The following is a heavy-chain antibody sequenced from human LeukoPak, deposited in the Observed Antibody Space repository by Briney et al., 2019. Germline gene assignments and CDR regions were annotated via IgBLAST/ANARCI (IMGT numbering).Heavy chain of an antibody. Sequence: SETLSLTCAVYGGSFSGYYWSWIRQPPGKGLEWIGEINHSGSTNYNPSLKSRVTISVDTSKNQFSLKLSSVTAADTAVYYCARISRVGYSYGYYYMDVWGKGTTVTVSS. CDR2: INHSGST. CDR3: ARISRVGYSYGYYYMDV. V-gene: IGHV4-34*01. J-gene: IGHJ6*03. CDR1: GGSFSGYY. D-gene: IGHD5-18*01.